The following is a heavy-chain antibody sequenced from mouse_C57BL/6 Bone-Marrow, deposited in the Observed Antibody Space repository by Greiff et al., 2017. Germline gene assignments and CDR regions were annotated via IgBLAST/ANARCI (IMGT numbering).Heavy chain of an antibody. Sequence: VMLVESGPGLVAPSQSLSITCTVSGFSLTSYAISWVRQPPGKGLEWLGVIWTGGGTNYNSALNSRLSISKDNSKSQVFLKMNSLQTDDTARYYCARNLDYGYDDFDYWGQGTTLTVSS. CDR1: GFSLTSYA. CDR2: IWTGGGT. CDR3: ARNLDYGYDDFDY. V-gene: IGHV2-9-1*01. D-gene: IGHD2-2*01. J-gene: IGHJ2*01.